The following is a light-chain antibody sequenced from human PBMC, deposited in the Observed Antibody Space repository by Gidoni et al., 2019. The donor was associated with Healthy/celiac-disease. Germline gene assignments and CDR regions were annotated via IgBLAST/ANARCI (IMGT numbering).Light chain of an antibody. CDR3: LQYGSSLPGRLP. Sequence: EIVLTQSPGTLSLSPGERATLSCRASQSVSSSYLAWYQQKPGQAPRLLIYGASSRATGIPDRFSGSGSGTDFTLTISRLEPEDFAVYYCLQYGSSLPGRLPFGHGTRLEIK. CDR1: QSVSSSY. J-gene: IGKJ5*01. CDR2: GAS. V-gene: IGKV3-20*01.